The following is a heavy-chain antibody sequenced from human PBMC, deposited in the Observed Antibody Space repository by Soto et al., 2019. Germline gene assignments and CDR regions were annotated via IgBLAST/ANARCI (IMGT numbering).Heavy chain of an antibody. CDR3: ARSSRSYNWNDEISLFDY. V-gene: IGHV3-53*01. D-gene: IGHD1-1*01. J-gene: IGHJ4*02. Sequence: GGSLRLHCASLRFTHSRNYMSAARHSPGEGLEWVSVIYSEGSTDYADSGKGRFAISRDNSKSTLYLQMNSLRAEDTAVYYCARSSRSYNWNDEISLFDYWGQGTLVTVSS. CDR2: IYSEGST. CDR1: RFTHSRNY.